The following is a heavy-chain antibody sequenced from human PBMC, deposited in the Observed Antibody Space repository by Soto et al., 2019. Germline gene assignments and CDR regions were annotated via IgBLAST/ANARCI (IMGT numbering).Heavy chain of an antibody. CDR3: AHGEGIVKSIVYFGS. CDR2: FDREDGET. Sequence: GASVKVSCKVSGYFLTALSIHWVRQAPGKGLEWMGGFDREDGETIYAQKFQGRVTMTEDTSTDSAYMELSSLTSEDTAIYYCAHGEGIVKSIVYFGSWGQGTLVTVSS. V-gene: IGHV1-24*01. D-gene: IGHD1-26*01. CDR1: GYFLTALS. J-gene: IGHJ4*02.